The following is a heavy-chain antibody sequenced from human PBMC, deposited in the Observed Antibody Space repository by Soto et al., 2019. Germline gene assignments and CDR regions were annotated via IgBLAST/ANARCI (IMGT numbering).Heavy chain of an antibody. Sequence: SETLSLTCTVSGGSVSSGSYYWSWIRQPPGKGLEWIGYIYYSGSTNYNPSLKSRVTISVDTSKNQFSLELSSVTAAATAVYYCAREYYDSSGSFGFDYWGQGTLVTVS. CDR2: IYYSGST. V-gene: IGHV4-61*01. CDR1: GGSVSSGSYY. J-gene: IGHJ4*02. D-gene: IGHD3-22*01. CDR3: AREYYDSSGSFGFDY.